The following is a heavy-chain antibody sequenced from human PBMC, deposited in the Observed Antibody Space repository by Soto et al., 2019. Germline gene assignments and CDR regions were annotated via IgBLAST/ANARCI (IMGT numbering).Heavy chain of an antibody. D-gene: IGHD1-26*01. V-gene: IGHV3-66*01. CDR3: ARDLGSYYYYYMDV. Sequence: EVQLVESGGGLVQPGGSLRLSCAASGFTVSSNYMSWVRQAPGKGLEWVSVIYSGGSTYYADSVKGRFTISRDNSKNTLYLQMNSLRAEDTAVYYCARDLGSYYYYYMDVWGKGTTVTVSS. CDR1: GFTVSSNY. J-gene: IGHJ6*03. CDR2: IYSGGST.